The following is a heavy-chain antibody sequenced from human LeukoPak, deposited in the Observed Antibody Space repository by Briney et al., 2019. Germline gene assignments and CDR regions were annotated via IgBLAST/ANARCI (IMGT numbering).Heavy chain of an antibody. D-gene: IGHD6-13*01. Sequence: SETLSLTCAVSGGSISSSNWWSWVRQPPGKGLEWIGEIYHSGSTNYNPSLKSRVTISVDKSKNQFSLKLSSVTAADTAVYYCARDGHSSSWYGFDYWGQGTLVTVSS. CDR3: ARDGHSSSWYGFDY. V-gene: IGHV4-4*02. CDR1: GGSISSSNW. J-gene: IGHJ4*02. CDR2: IYHSGST.